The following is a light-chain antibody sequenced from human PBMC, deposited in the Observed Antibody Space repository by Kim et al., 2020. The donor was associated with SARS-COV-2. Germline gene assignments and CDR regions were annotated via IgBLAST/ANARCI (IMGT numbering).Light chain of an antibody. CDR1: SLRIYY. J-gene: IGLJ3*02. Sequence: ALGQTVRITCQGDSLRIYYESWYQQRPGQAPILVIYGKNNRPSGIPDRISGSSSGNTASLTITGAQAEDEADYYCNSRDSSGNHWVFGGGTKLTVL. V-gene: IGLV3-19*01. CDR3: NSRDSSGNHWV. CDR2: GKN.